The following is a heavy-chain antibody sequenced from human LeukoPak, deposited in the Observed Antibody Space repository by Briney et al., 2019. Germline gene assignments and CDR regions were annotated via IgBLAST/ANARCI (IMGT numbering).Heavy chain of an antibody. CDR2: IIPIFGTA. J-gene: IGHJ6*03. CDR1: RGTFSSYT. D-gene: IGHD4-17*01. CDR3: AKDRVAYGKLHYMGV. V-gene: IGHV1-69*13. Sequence: SVKVSCKASRGTFSSYTISWVRQAPGQGLEWMGGIIPIFGTANYAQKFQGRVTITADESTSTAYMELSSLRSEDTAVYYCAKDRVAYGKLHYMGVWGKGTTVTVSS.